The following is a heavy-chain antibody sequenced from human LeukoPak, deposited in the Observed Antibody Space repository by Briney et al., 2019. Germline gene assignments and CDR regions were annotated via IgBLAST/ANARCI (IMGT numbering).Heavy chain of an antibody. CDR2: IFYNGST. J-gene: IGHJ4*02. Sequence: ASETLSLTCTVSGGSISSSSYYWGWIRQSPGKGLEWIGTIFYNGSTYYKPSLKSRVTISVDTSKNQFSLKLSSVTAADTAVYYCGRFSSGWFDFDYWGQGTQVTVSS. CDR3: GRFSSGWFDFDY. D-gene: IGHD6-19*01. V-gene: IGHV4-39*07. CDR1: GGSISSSSYY.